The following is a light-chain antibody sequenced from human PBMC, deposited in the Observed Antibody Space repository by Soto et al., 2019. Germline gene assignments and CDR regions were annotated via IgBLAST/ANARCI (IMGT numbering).Light chain of an antibody. J-gene: IGKJ5*01. CDR1: QGISNY. CDR2: AAS. CDR3: QKYNSGPIT. Sequence: DIQMTQSPSSLSASVGDRVTITCRASQGISNYLAWYHQKPGKVPKVLIYAASTLQSGVPSRFSGSGSVTDFTLTISSLQPEDVATYYCQKYNSGPITFGQGTRLEIK. V-gene: IGKV1-27*01.